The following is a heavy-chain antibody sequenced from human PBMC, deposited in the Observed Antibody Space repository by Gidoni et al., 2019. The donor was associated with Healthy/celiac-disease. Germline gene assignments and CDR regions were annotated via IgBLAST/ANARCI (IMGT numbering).Heavy chain of an antibody. V-gene: IGHV3-21*01. CDR3: ARAFQYSMVTATHPLEY. D-gene: IGHD2-21*02. J-gene: IGHJ4*02. CDR2: ISSSSSYI. Sequence: EVQLVESGGGLVKPGGSLRLSCAASGFTFSSYSMNWVRQAPGKGLEWVSSISSSSSYIYYADSVKGRFTISRDNAKNSLYLQMNSLRAEDTAVYYCARAFQYSMVTATHPLEYWGQGTLVTVSS. CDR1: GFTFSSYS.